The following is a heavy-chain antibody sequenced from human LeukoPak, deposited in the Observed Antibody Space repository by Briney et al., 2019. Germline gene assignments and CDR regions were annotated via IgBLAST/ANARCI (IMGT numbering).Heavy chain of an antibody. J-gene: IGHJ4*02. D-gene: IGHD5-18*01. V-gene: IGHV3-30*04. Sequence: AGESLRLSCAASGLSFGTYAMHWVRQTPAKGLERVAVISHDGRHKFYSDSVKGRFTISRDNSKTMVSLQMNSLRLGDAAVYYCVSGAGGGYSYGYFDYWGQGTLVTVSS. CDR2: ISHDGRHK. CDR3: VSGAGGGYSYGYFDY. CDR1: GLSFGTYA.